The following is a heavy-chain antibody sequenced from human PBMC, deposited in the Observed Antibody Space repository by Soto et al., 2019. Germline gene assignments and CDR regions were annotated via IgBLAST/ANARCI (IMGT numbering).Heavy chain of an antibody. D-gene: IGHD3-22*01. Sequence: GGSLRLSCAASGFTFSSYAMHWVRQAPGKGLEWVAVISYDGSNKYYADSVKGRFTISRDNSKNTLYLQMNSLRAEDTAVYYCARYVENYDSSGYYLDYWGQGTLVT. J-gene: IGHJ4*02. CDR2: ISYDGSNK. V-gene: IGHV3-30-3*01. CDR3: ARYVENYDSSGYYLDY. CDR1: GFTFSSYA.